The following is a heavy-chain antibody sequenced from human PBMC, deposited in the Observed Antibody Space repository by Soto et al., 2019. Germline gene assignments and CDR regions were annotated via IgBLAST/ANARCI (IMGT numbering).Heavy chain of an antibody. D-gene: IGHD1-26*01. V-gene: IGHV6-1*01. Sequence: SQTLSLTCGISGDSVSSNSAAWNWLRQSPSRGLEWLGRTYYRSKWYNDYAVSVESRITINPDTSKNHFSLQLNFVTPDDTAVYFCARGEQYSGRTIDYWGQGTLVTVSS. J-gene: IGHJ4*02. CDR1: GDSVSSNSAA. CDR2: TYYRSKWYN. CDR3: ARGEQYSGRTIDY.